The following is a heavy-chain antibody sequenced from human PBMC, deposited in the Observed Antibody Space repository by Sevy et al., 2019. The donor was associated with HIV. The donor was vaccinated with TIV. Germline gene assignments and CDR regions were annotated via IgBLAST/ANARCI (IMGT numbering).Heavy chain of an antibody. CDR2: IRDSGTT. Sequence: SETLSLTCTVSGDSISSGNYRWVWVRQPPGKGLEWIGNIRDSGTTHYNPSLRSRVTISVDTSRDQISLKLTSVTAAETAVYYCARRRGGSSETDYWGQGTLVTVSS. J-gene: IGHJ4*02. D-gene: IGHD2-15*01. V-gene: IGHV4-39*01. CDR3: ARRRGGSSETDY. CDR1: GDSISSGNYR.